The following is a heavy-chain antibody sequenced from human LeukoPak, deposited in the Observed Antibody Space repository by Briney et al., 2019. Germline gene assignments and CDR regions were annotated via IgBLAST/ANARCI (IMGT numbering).Heavy chain of an antibody. V-gene: IGHV3-48*04. CDR1: GFTFNNYA. J-gene: IGHJ3*02. Sequence: GGSLRLSCAVSGFTFNNYAMGWVRQAPGKGLEWVSYISSSSSTIYYADSVKGRFTISRDNAKNSLYLQMNSLRAEDTAVYYCARASSVVVTAICAFDIWGQGTMVTVSS. D-gene: IGHD2-21*02. CDR3: ARASSVVVTAICAFDI. CDR2: ISSSSSTI.